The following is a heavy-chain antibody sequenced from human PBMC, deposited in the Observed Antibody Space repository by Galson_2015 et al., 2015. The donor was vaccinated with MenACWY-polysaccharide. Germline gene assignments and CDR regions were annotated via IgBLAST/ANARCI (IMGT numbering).Heavy chain of an antibody. CDR1: GFTFSSYA. D-gene: IGHD2/OR15-2a*01. CDR2: ITDGAYST. V-gene: IGHV3-23*01. J-gene: IGHJ6*02. Sequence: SLRLSCAASGFTFSSYAMTWVRQAPGKGLEWVSSITDGAYSTYYADSVKGRFTISRDNSKNTLYLQMNSLRAEDTAVYYCAKNSTRSYTFDYYGMGAWGQGTTVTVSS. CDR3: AKNSTRSYTFDYYGMGA.